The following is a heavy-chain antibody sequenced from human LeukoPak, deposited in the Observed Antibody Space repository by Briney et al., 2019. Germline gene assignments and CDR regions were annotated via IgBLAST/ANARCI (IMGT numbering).Heavy chain of an antibody. CDR2: ISGDNDSA. Sequence: GASVKVSCKASGYTFTTYGITWVRQAPGQGLEWIGWISGDNDSANYAQKLQGRVTMTTDTSTSTAYMELRSLKSDDTALYYCARDGFTTGSHDAFDIWGQGTMVSVSS. J-gene: IGHJ3*02. CDR3: ARDGFTTGSHDAFDI. V-gene: IGHV1-18*01. CDR1: GYTFTTYG. D-gene: IGHD2-8*01.